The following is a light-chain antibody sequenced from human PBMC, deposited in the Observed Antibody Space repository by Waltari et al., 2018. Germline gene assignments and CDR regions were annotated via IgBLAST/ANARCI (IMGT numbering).Light chain of an antibody. CDR2: GAS. J-gene: IGKJ1*01. CDR1: QSITTS. V-gene: IGKV1-5*03. CDR3: QQYKSYKT. Sequence: DIQMTQSPSTLSASVGDTVIISRRASQSITTSLAWYQQKPGKAPDVLIYGASNLESGVPSRFSGSGSGTEFTLTISSLQPDDFATYYCQQYKSYKTFGQGTRVEIK.